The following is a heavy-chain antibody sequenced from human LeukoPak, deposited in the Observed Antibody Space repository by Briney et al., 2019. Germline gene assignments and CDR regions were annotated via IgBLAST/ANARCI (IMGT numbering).Heavy chain of an antibody. Sequence: SETLSLTCTVSGGSISSYWWSWIRQPPGKGLEWIAYIYYSGTINYNPYLKSRATISVDTSKNQFSLKLSSVTAADTAVYYCARGTIFGAATNWFDSWGQGTLVIVSS. CDR1: GGSISSYW. CDR3: ARGTIFGAATNWFDS. V-gene: IGHV4-59*01. D-gene: IGHD3-3*01. CDR2: IYYSGTI. J-gene: IGHJ5*01.